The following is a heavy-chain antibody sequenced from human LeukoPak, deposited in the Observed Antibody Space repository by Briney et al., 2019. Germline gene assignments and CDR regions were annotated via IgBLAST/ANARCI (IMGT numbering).Heavy chain of an antibody. J-gene: IGHJ6*04. CDR1: GYTLTELS. D-gene: IGHD3-10*01. CDR3: ATARMVRGEDGMDV. V-gene: IGHV1-24*01. CDR2: FDPEDGET. Sequence: ASVTVSCKVSGYTLTELSMHWVRQAPGKGLEWMGGFDPEDGETIYAQKFQGRVTMTEDTSTDAAYMEPSSLRSEDTAVYYCATARMVRGEDGMDVWGKGTTVTVSS.